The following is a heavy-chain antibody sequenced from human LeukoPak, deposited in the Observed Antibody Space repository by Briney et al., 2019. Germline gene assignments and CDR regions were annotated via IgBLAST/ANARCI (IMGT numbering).Heavy chain of an antibody. CDR2: VSSSSSYT. CDR3: ARDRDYDYPDY. Sequence: GGSLRLSCAASGFTFSDYYMSWIRQAPGKGLEWVSYVSSSSSYTNYADSVKGRFTISRDNAKNSLYLQMNSLRAEDTAVYYCARDRDYDYPDYWGQGTLVTVSS. CDR1: GFTFSDYY. J-gene: IGHJ4*02. D-gene: IGHD3-16*01. V-gene: IGHV3-11*06.